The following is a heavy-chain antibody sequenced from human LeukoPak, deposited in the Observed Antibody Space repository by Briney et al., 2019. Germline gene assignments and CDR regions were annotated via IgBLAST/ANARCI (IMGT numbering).Heavy chain of an antibody. Sequence: PGGSLRLSCAASGFTVSSNYMSWVRQAPGKGLEWVSVIYSGGSTYYADSVKGRFTISRDNSKNTLYLQMNSLRAEDTAVYYCASTSSYHYYDSSGPTPGYWGQGTLVTVSS. CDR2: IYSGGST. D-gene: IGHD3-22*01. CDR3: ASTSSYHYYDSSGPTPGY. V-gene: IGHV3-66*02. J-gene: IGHJ4*02. CDR1: GFTVSSNY.